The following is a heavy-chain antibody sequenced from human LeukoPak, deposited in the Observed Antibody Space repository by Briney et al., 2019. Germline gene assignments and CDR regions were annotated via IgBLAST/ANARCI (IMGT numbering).Heavy chain of an antibody. CDR1: GFSINNYA. CDR3: AKVFKSANSWHWGDH. Sequence: GGSLRLSCAASGFSINNYATIWVRQVPGKGLEWVSAIAGDGDGTYYADSVKGRFTVSRDKSTNTLYLQMRSLTSEDTAVYYCAKVFKSANSWHWGDHWGQGTLVTVSS. CDR2: IAGDGDGT. D-gene: IGHD7-27*01. V-gene: IGHV3-23*01. J-gene: IGHJ4*02.